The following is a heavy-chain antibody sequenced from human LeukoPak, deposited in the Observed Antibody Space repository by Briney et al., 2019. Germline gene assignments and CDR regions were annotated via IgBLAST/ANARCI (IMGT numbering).Heavy chain of an antibody. Sequence: GGSLRLSCAASGFTFSSYAMHWVRQAPGKGLEWVAVISHDGSNKYYADSVKGRFTISRDNSKNTLYLQMNSLRAEDTAVYYCARDLGDCSSTSCYQVFDYWGQGTLVTVSS. J-gene: IGHJ4*02. CDR2: ISHDGSNK. D-gene: IGHD2-2*01. CDR1: GFTFSSYA. V-gene: IGHV3-30*01. CDR3: ARDLGDCSSTSCYQVFDY.